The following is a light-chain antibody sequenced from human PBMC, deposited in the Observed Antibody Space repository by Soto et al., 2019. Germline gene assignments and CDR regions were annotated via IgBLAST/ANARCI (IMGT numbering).Light chain of an antibody. Sequence: SYELTQPPSVSVAPGQTARITCGGNNIGSKSVHWYQQKPGQAPVLVVYVDSDRPSRIPERFSGSKSGNTATLTISRVEAGDEADYYCQVWDSSSDHVVFGGGTKLTVL. V-gene: IGLV3-21*02. CDR2: VDS. J-gene: IGLJ2*01. CDR1: NIGSKS. CDR3: QVWDSSSDHVV.